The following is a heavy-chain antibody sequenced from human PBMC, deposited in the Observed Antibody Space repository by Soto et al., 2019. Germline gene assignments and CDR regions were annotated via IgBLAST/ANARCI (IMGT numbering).Heavy chain of an antibody. CDR3: AREMATIRGVYFDY. CDR2: IDPSSGSA. D-gene: IGHD5-12*01. CDR1: GYTFPSYY. Sequence: ASVKVSCKASGYTFPSYYMHWVRQAPGPGLEWMGIIDPSSGSAKYAQKFQGRVTMTRDTSTNTVYMDLSSLRSEDTAVYYCAREMATIRGVYFDYWGQGTLVTVSS. J-gene: IGHJ4*02. V-gene: IGHV1-46*01.